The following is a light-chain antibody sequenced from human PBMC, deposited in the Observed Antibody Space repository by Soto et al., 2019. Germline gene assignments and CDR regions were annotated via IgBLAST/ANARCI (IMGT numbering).Light chain of an antibody. CDR3: QQRSNWL. CDR1: QSISSY. J-gene: IGKJ3*01. Sequence: DLQMTQSPSSLSASVGDRVTITCRASQSISSYLNWYQQKPGKAPKLLIYAASSLQSGVPSRFSGSGSGTDFTLTISGLEPEDFAVYYCQQRSNWLFGPGTKVDIK. CDR2: AAS. V-gene: IGKV1-39*01.